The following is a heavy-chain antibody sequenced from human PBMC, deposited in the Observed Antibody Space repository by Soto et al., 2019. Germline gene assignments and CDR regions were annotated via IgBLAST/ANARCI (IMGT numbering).Heavy chain of an antibody. CDR3: AKDKSLYGDYGRYFDY. CDR1: GFTFDDYA. V-gene: IGHV3-9*01. Sequence: PXGSLILSFTASGFTFDDYAMHWVRQAPGKGLEWVSGIIWNSGSIAYADSVKGRVTISRDNAKNSLYLQVNSLRDEDTAFYYCAKDKSLYGDYGRYFDYWGQGTLVTVSS. D-gene: IGHD4-17*01. J-gene: IGHJ4*02. CDR2: IIWNSGSI.